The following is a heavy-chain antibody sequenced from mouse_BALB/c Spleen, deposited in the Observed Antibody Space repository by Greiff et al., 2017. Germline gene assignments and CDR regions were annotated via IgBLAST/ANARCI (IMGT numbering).Heavy chain of an antibody. Sequence: EVQVVESGGGLVKPGGSLKLSCAASGFTFCSYAMSWVRQTPEKRLEWVASISSGGSTYYPDSVKGRFTISRDNARNILYLQMSSLRSEDTAMYYCARAVYYYGSSTYYFDYWGQGTTLTVSS. D-gene: IGHD1-1*01. V-gene: IGHV5-6-5*01. CDR2: ISSGGST. CDR3: ARAVYYYGSSTYYFDY. CDR1: GFTFCSYA. J-gene: IGHJ2*01.